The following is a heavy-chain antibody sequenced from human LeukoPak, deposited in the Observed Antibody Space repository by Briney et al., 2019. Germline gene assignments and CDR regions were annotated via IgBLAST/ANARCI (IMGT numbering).Heavy chain of an antibody. V-gene: IGHV3-30*02. CDR2: IRYDGSNK. J-gene: IGHJ2*01. CDR1: GFTFSSYG. Sequence: GGSLRLSCAASGFTFSSYGMHWVRQAPGKGLEWVAFIRYDGSNKYYADSVKGRFTISRDNSKNTLYLQMNSLRAEDTAVYYCAKDSAGERVSWYFDLWGRGTLVTVSS. D-gene: IGHD7-27*01. CDR3: AKDSAGERVSWYFDL.